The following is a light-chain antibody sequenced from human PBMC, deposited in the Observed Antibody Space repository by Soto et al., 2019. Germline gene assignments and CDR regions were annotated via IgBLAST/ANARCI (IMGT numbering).Light chain of an antibody. J-gene: IGLJ1*01. Sequence: QSALTQPASVSGSPGQSITISCTGTSSDVGAYNFVSWHQQHPGKAPKLMIYNVYDRPPGISYRFSGSKSGNTASLTISGLQGEDEADYYCSAYTVSRTYVFGTRTKVTVL. CDR3: SAYTVSRTYV. CDR1: SSDVGAYNF. V-gene: IGLV2-14*03. CDR2: NVY.